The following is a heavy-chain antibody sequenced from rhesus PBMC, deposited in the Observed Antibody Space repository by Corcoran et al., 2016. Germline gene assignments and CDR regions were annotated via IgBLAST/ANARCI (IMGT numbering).Heavy chain of an antibody. V-gene: IGHV4-173*01. CDR3: ARDRSVLVVVDY. J-gene: IGHJ4*01. CDR1: GGALSSNY. D-gene: IGHD2-21*01. CDR2: IPGSDGST. Sequence: QLQLQESGPGLVKPSETLSLTCAVSGGALSSNYWRWCRQPPGKGREWIGRIPGSDGSTDYNPSLKSRVTISTDTSKNQFSLKLSSVTAADTAVYYCARDRSVLVVVDYWGQGVLVTVSS.